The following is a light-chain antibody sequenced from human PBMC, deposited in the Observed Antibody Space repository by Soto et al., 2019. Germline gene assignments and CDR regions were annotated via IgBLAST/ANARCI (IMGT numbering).Light chain of an antibody. V-gene: IGLV2-14*01. CDR1: SSDVGKYSY. J-gene: IGLJ3*02. Sequence: QSALTQPASVSGSPGQSIAISCTGTSSDVGKYSYVSWFQQYPGNAPKLMIYEVSNRPSGVSNRFSSSKSGNTASLTISGLQGEDEADYYCSSFTTSSTWVFGGGTKVTVL. CDR2: EVS. CDR3: SSFTTSSTWV.